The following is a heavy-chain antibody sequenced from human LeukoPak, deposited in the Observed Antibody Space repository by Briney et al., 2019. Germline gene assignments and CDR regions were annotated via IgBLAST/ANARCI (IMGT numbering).Heavy chain of an antibody. CDR2: MWYDGRNK. CDR1: GFTFGSYA. CDR3: ARVGDMEAFDI. V-gene: IGHV3-33*08. J-gene: IGHJ3*02. Sequence: GGSLRLSCVASGFTFGSYAMNWVRQAPGKGLEWVTLMWYDGRNKYYADSVKGRFTISRDNSKNTVYLQMNSLRGEDTAVYYCARVGDMEAFDIWGQGTRVTVSS. D-gene: IGHD3-16*01.